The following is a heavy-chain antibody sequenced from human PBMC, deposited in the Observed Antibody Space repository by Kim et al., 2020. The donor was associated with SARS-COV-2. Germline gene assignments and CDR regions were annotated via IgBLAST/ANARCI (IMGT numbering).Heavy chain of an antibody. D-gene: IGHD6-25*01. J-gene: IGHJ4*02. CDR3: ARDMYSSGSRSGY. V-gene: IGHV1-46*01. Sequence: YAQKFQGRVTMTRDTSTSTVYMELSSLRSEDTAVYYCARDMYSSGSRSGYWGQGTLVTVSS.